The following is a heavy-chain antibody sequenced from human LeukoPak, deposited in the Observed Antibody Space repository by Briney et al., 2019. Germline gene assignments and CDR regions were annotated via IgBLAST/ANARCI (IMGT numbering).Heavy chain of an antibody. D-gene: IGHD3-9*01. Sequence: SGTLSLTCAVSGGSISSSNWWSWVRRPPGKGLEWIGEIYHSGSTNYNPSLKSRVTISVDKSKNQFSLKLSSVTAADTAVYYCARKSSRYFDWLLLDYWGQGTLVTVSS. CDR1: GGSISSSNW. CDR3: ARKSSRYFDWLLLDY. CDR2: IYHSGST. J-gene: IGHJ4*02. V-gene: IGHV4-4*02.